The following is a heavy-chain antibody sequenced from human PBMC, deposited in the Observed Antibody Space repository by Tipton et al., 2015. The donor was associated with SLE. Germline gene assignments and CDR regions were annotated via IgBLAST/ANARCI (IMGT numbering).Heavy chain of an antibody. CDR1: GFSFSKFG. Sequence: SLRLSCAASGFSFSKFGMSWVRQAPGKGLEWVSVISGSGDNTYYADSVKGRITISRDNSKNTLYLQMNSLRAEDMAVYYCAKEPDSAVGHFQYYGMDVWRQATALTVS. D-gene: IGHD2-15*01. CDR2: ISGSGDNT. V-gene: IGHV3-23*01. J-gene: IGHJ6*02. CDR3: AKEPDSAVGHFQYYGMDV.